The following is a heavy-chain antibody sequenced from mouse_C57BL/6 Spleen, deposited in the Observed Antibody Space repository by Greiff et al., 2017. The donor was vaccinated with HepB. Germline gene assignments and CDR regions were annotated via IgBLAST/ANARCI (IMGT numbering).Heavy chain of an antibody. D-gene: IGHD4-1*02. CDR1: GFTFSDYG. CDR3: ARPTGSDAMDC. J-gene: IGHJ4*01. CDR2: ISSGSSTI. Sequence: EVHLVESGGGLVKPGGSLKLSCAASGFTFSDYGMHWVRQAPEKGLEWVAYISSGSSTIYYADTVKGRFTISRDNAKNTLFLQMTSLRSEDTAMYYCARPTGSDAMDCWGEGTPVTVSS. V-gene: IGHV5-17*01.